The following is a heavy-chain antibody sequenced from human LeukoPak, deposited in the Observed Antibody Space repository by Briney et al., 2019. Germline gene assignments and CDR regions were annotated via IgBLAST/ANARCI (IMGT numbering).Heavy chain of an antibody. CDR2: IYHSGST. D-gene: IGHD2-8*01. V-gene: IGHV4-38-2*01. Sequence: SETLSLTCAVSGYSISSGYYWGWIRQPPGKGLEWIGIIYHSGSTYYNPSLKSRVTISVDTSKNQFSLKLSSVTAADTAVYYCARGIVLMVYAPDYMDVWGKGTTVTVSS. CDR1: GYSISSGYY. J-gene: IGHJ6*03. CDR3: ARGIVLMVYAPDYMDV.